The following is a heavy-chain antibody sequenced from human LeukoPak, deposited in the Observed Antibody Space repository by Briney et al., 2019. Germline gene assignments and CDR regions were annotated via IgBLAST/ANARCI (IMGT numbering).Heavy chain of an antibody. CDR3: SRDPYSSGGYGAFDM. V-gene: IGHV3-7*01. J-gene: IGHJ3*02. D-gene: IGHD2-15*01. CDR1: EFIFSNYW. CDR2: IKQDESDK. Sequence: PGGSLRLSCVASEFIFSNYWMSWVRQAPGKGLEWVANIKQDESDKEYVDSVKGRFTIPRDNAKNSLYLQMNSLRAEDTAVYYCSRDPYSSGGYGAFDMWGQGTMVTVSS.